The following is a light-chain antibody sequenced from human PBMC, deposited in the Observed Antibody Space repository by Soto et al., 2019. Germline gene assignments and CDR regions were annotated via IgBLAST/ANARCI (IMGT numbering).Light chain of an antibody. Sequence: QSALTQPASVSGSPGQSIAISCTGTSSDVGGYDYVSWYQQHPGKAPKLMIYDVSNRPSGVSNRFSGSKSDNTVSLTISGLQAEDEADYYCSSYTSSSTYVFGTGTKLTVL. CDR3: SSYTSSSTYV. J-gene: IGLJ1*01. CDR2: DVS. V-gene: IGLV2-14*01. CDR1: SSDVGGYDY.